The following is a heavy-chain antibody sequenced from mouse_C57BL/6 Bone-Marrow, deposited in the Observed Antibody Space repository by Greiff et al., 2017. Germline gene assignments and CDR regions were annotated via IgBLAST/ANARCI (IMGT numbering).Heavy chain of an antibody. J-gene: IGHJ4*01. V-gene: IGHV3-6*01. D-gene: IGHD1-1*01. Sequence: EVKLVESGPGLVKPSPSLSLTCSVTGYSITSGYYWYWIRQFPGNKLEWKGYISYDGSNNYNPTLKNRTSITRDTSENQCFLKLNSVTTEDTATYYCAGDPLYYYGSSFGAMDYWGQGTSVTVSS. CDR3: AGDPLYYYGSSFGAMDY. CDR2: ISYDGSN. CDR1: GYSITSGYY.